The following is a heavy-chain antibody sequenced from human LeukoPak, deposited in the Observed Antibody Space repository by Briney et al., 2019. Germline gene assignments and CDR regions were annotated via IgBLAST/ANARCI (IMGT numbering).Heavy chain of an antibody. V-gene: IGHV1-8*03. CDR3: AGRQGHWFDP. CDR2: MNPNGGNT. Sequence: ASVKVSCKASGYTFTSYDISWVRQATGQGLEWRGWMNPNGGNTGYAQKFQGRVTITRNTSISTAYMELSSLRSEDTAVYYCAGRQGHWFDPWGQGTLVTVSS. J-gene: IGHJ5*02. CDR1: GYTFTSYD. D-gene: IGHD6-6*01.